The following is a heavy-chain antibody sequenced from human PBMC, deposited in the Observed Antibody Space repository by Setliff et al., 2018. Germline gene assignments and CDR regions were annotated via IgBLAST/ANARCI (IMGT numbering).Heavy chain of an antibody. V-gene: IGHV4-61*09. CDR3: ARMSGFQYMDV. CDR1: GDSISSRTYY. D-gene: IGHD3-3*01. Sequence: PSETLSLTCTVSGDSISSRTYYWGSVRQPAGKGLEWIGQIYTSWSTIYNPSLQSRLTISLDTSKNQFSLSLNSVTAADTAVYFCARMSGFQYMDVWGKGTTVTVSS. CDR2: IYTSWST. J-gene: IGHJ6*03.